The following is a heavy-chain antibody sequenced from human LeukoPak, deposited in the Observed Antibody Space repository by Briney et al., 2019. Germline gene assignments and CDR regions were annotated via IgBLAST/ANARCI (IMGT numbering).Heavy chain of an antibody. J-gene: IGHJ3*01. Sequence: PGGSLRLSGAASGFAFTSYSMNWVRQAPGKALDWLSSISSTSDYIYDADSVKGRFTISRDNAKNSVYLQMNGLRAEDTAVYYCARDSEEQLSLGAFDVWGQGTMVTVSS. CDR2: ISSTSDYI. V-gene: IGHV3-21*06. D-gene: IGHD5-18*01. CDR1: GFAFTSYS. CDR3: ARDSEEQLSLGAFDV.